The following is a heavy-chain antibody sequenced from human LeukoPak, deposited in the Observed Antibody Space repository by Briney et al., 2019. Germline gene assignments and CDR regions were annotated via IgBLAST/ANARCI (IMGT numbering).Heavy chain of an antibody. Sequence: GASVKVSCKASGYTFTAYYMHWVRQAPGQGLEWMGWINPNSGGTNYAQKFQGRVIMTRDTSISTVYMELSRLRSDDTAVYYCARDNTWYFDLWGRGTLVTVSS. CDR3: ARDNTWYFDL. CDR2: INPNSGGT. D-gene: IGHD2/OR15-2a*01. J-gene: IGHJ2*01. V-gene: IGHV1-2*02. CDR1: GYTFTAYY.